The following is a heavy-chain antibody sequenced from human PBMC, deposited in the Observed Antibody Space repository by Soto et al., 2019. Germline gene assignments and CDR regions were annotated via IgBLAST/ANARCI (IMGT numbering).Heavy chain of an antibody. J-gene: IGHJ6*02. CDR1: GYTFTSYD. CDR2: MNPNSGNT. Sequence: DSVKVSCKASGYTFTSYDINWVLQATGQGLEWMGLMNPNSGNTGYAQKFRGRVTRTRNTSKSTAYMELSSLRSEDTAVYYCARGLRGGGVIFYYYYGMDVWGQGPTVTVSS. CDR3: ARGLRGGGVIFYYYYGMDV. V-gene: IGHV1-8*01. D-gene: IGHD3-16*02.